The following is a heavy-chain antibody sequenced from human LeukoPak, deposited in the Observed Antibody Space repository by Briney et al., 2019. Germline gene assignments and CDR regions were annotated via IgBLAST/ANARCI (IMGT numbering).Heavy chain of an antibody. J-gene: IGHJ4*02. Sequence: SETLSLTCSVSGGSISSGGYYWTWIRQRPGKGLEWIGYIYYSGSTYYNPSLKSRVIISLDTSKNQFSLKLSSVTAADSAVYYCARASYPGYYFEFWGQGTLVTVSS. CDR3: ARASYPGYYFEF. V-gene: IGHV4-31*03. CDR1: GGSISSGGYY. CDR2: IYYSGST. D-gene: IGHD1-26*01.